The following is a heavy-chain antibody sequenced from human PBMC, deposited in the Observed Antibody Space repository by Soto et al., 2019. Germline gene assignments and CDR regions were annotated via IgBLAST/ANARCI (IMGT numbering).Heavy chain of an antibody. D-gene: IGHD3-22*01. CDR2: ISYDGSNK. CDR3: ARDYDSSGTDY. CDR1: GFTFSSYA. J-gene: IGHJ4*02. Sequence: QVQLVESGGGVVQPGRSLRLSCAASGFTFSSYAMHWVRQAPGKGLEWVAVISYDGSNKYYADSVKGRFTISRDNSKNTLYLQMNSLRAEDTAVYYCARDYDSSGTDYWGQGTLVNVSS. V-gene: IGHV3-30-3*01.